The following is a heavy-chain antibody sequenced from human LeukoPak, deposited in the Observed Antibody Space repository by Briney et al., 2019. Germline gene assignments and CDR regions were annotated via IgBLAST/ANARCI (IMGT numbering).Heavy chain of an antibody. CDR2: ISWNGGST. CDR1: GFTFNDYA. J-gene: IGHJ4*02. CDR3: AKAYSGSYTNYFDY. Sequence: PGGSLRLSXAASGFTFNDYAMHWVRQTPGKGLEWVSLISWNGGSTYYADSVKGRFTISRDNSKNSLYLQMNSLRTEDTALYYCAKAYSGSYTNYFDYWGQGTLVTVSS. D-gene: IGHD1-26*01. V-gene: IGHV3-43D*04.